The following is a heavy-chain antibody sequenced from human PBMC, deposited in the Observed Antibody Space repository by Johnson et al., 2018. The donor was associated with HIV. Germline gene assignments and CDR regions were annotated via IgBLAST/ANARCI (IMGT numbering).Heavy chain of an antibody. CDR1: GFTFSSYA. Sequence: QVKLVESGGGVVQPGRSLRLSCAASGFTFSSYAMHWVRQAPGKGLEWVAVISYDGSNKYYADSVKGRFTISRDNSKNTLYLQMNSLRAEDTAVYYCARVKGAFDIWGQGTMVTVSS. CDR3: ARVKGAFDI. CDR2: ISYDGSNK. V-gene: IGHV3-30-3*01. J-gene: IGHJ3*02.